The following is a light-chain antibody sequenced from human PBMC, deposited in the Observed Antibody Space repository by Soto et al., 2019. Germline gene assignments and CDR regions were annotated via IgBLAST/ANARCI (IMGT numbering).Light chain of an antibody. CDR3: ATWDDSLDVHV. J-gene: IGLJ1*01. CDR1: SSNIGINT. V-gene: IGLV1-44*01. CDR2: GNN. Sequence: QSVLTQLPSASGTPGQTITISCSGGSSNIGINTVSWYEHLPGTAPRLLIYGNNQRPSGVPDRFSGSKSGTSASLAISGLQSEDEAHYYCATWDDSLDVHVFGTGTKVTVL.